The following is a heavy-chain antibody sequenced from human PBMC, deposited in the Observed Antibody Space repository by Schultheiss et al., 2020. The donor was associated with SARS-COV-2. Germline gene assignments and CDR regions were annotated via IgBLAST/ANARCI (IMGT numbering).Heavy chain of an antibody. V-gene: IGHV1-2*04. CDR3: ARESSVGANDY. J-gene: IGHJ4*02. CDR1: GYTFTSYY. D-gene: IGHD1-26*01. CDR2: INPNSGGT. Sequence: ASVKVSCKASGYTFTSYYMHWVRQAPGQGLEWMGWINPNSGGTNYAQKFQGWVTMTRDTSISTAYMELSRLRSDDTAVYYCARESSVGANDYWGQGTLVTVSS.